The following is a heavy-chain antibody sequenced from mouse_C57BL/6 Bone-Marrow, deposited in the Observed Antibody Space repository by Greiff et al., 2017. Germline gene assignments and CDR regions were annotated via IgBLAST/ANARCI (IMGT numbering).Heavy chain of an antibody. Sequence: VQLQQSGPELVKPGASVKISCKASGYAFSSSWMNWVKQRPGKGLEWIGRIYPGDGDTNYNGKFKGKATLTADKSSSIAYMQSSSLTSEDSAVYFCARDGPGRREYYFDYWGQGTTLTVSS. CDR2: IYPGDGDT. CDR1: GYAFSSSW. V-gene: IGHV1-82*01. CDR3: ARDGPGRREYYFDY. D-gene: IGHD1-1*01. J-gene: IGHJ2*01.